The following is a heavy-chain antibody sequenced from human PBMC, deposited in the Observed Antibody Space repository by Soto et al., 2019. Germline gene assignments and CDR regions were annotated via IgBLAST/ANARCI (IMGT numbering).Heavy chain of an antibody. Sequence: GASVKVSCKASKYTFSSYAMHWVRQAPGQRLEWMGWINVDNGYTRYSQKFQGRVTMTRDTSTSTVYMELSSLRSEDTAVYYCASSGRGRYYYGMDVWGQGTTVTVSS. CDR1: KYTFSSYA. CDR3: ASSGRGRYYYGMDV. V-gene: IGHV1-3*01. CDR2: INVDNGYT. J-gene: IGHJ6*02. D-gene: IGHD1-26*01.